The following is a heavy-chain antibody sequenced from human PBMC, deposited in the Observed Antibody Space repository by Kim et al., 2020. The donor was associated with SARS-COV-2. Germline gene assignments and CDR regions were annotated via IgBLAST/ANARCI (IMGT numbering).Heavy chain of an antibody. J-gene: IGHJ6*02. CDR2: ISSSSSYT. Sequence: GGSLRLSCAASGFTFSDYYMSWIRQAPGKGLEWVSYISSSSSYTNYADSVKGRFTISRDNAKNSLYLQMNSLRGEDTAVYYCARVKCNSTSCGYDYYYYYGMDVWGQGTTVTVS. CDR1: GFTFSDYY. V-gene: IGHV3-11*05. CDR3: ARVKCNSTSCGYDYYYYYGMDV. D-gene: IGHD2-2*01.